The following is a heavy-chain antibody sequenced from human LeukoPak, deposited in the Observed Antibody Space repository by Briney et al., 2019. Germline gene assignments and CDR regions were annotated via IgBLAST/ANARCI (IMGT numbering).Heavy chain of an antibody. Sequence: SETLSLTCSVSGGTISNLYLTWIRQAPGKGLEWIGYMYYSGSINCNPSLKSRVTISGDTSKNQLSLKLNSATAADTAVYYCARKYHWGRGFDPWGQGIMVTVSS. CDR2: MYYSGSI. D-gene: IGHD3-10*01. CDR3: ARKYHWGRGFDP. V-gene: IGHV4-59*01. CDR1: GGTISNLY. J-gene: IGHJ5*02.